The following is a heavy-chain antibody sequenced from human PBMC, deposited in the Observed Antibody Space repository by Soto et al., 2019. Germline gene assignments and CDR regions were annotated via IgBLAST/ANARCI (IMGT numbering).Heavy chain of an antibody. CDR2: IYNDGTYS. CDR1: GFIFKMYW. V-gene: IGHV3-74*01. CDR3: TRGPRPISTGTGAY. J-gene: IGHJ4*02. D-gene: IGHD3-10*01. Sequence: EVQLVESGGGLVPPGGSVRLSCAASGFIFKMYWMHWVRQSPGKGLVWISRIYNDGTYSDYADSVRGRFTISRGNVNDTLYLQMNNLRAEDSGLYYCTRGPRPISTGTGAYWGQGTQVTVSS.